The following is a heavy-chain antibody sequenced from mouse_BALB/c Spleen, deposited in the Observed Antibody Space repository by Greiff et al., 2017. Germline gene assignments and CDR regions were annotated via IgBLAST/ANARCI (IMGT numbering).Heavy chain of an antibody. CDR2: ISSGSSTI. CDR1: GFTFSSFG. Sequence: EVQLVESGGGLVQPGGSRKLSCAASGFTFSSFGMHWVRQAPEKGLEWVAYISSGSSTIYYADTVKGRFTISRDNPKNTLFLQMTSLRSEDTAMYYCALLYYGSSLDYWGQGTTLTVSS. J-gene: IGHJ2*01. V-gene: IGHV5-17*02. D-gene: IGHD1-1*01. CDR3: ALLYYGSSLDY.